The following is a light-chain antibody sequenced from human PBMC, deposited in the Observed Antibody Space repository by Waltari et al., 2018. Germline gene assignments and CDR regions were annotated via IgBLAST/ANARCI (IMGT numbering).Light chain of an antibody. CDR1: QSVSSSY. V-gene: IGKV3-20*01. Sequence: EIVLTQSPGTLSLSPGERPTLPCRASQSVSSSYLAWYQEKPGQAPRLLIYGASSRATGIPDRFSGSGSGTDFTLTISRLEPEDFAVYYCQQYGTSPPETFGQGTKVEIK. J-gene: IGKJ1*01. CDR3: QQYGTSPPET. CDR2: GAS.